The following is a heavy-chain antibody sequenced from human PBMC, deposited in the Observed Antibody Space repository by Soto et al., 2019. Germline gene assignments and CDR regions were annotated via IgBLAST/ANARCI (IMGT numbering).Heavy chain of an antibody. CDR3: ARDGYQLLLFSGMDV. V-gene: IGHV1-18*04. CDR1: GYTFTSYG. D-gene: IGHD2-2*01. CDR2: ISAYNGNT. Sequence: ASVKVSCKASGYTFTSYGISWVRQAPGQGLEWMGWISAYNGNTNYAQKLQGRVTMTTDTSTSTAYMELRSLRSDDTAVYYCARDGYQLLLFSGMDVWGKGTMLTVSS. J-gene: IGHJ6*04.